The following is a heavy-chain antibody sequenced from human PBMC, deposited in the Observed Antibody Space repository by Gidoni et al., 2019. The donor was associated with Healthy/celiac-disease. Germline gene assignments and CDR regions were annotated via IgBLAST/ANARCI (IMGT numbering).Heavy chain of an antibody. CDR3: ARDFLFTYYYDSSDLPH. CDR2: ISSSSSTI. J-gene: IGHJ4*02. D-gene: IGHD3-22*01. Sequence: EVQLVESGGGLVQPGGSLRLSCAASGCTFSSDSMHWARQAPGKGLGGVSYISSSSSTIYYADSVTGRFTISRDNAKNSLYLQMNSLRAEDTAVYYCARDFLFTYYYDSSDLPHWGQGTLVTVSS. V-gene: IGHV3-48*01. CDR1: GCTFSSDS.